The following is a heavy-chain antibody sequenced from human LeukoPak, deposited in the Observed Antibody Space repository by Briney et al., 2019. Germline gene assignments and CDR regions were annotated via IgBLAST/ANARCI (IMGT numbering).Heavy chain of an antibody. V-gene: IGHV1-46*01. CDR2: INPSDGST. CDR3: ARGRAGFSGSWYAY. D-gene: IGHD6-13*01. Sequence: ASVKVSCKASGYTFTSYYMNWVRRAPGQGPEWMGVINPSDGSTSYAQKFQGRVAMTRDTSTSTVFMELSSLTSEDAAVYYCARGRAGFSGSWYAYWGQGTLVTVSS. J-gene: IGHJ4*02. CDR1: GYTFTSYY.